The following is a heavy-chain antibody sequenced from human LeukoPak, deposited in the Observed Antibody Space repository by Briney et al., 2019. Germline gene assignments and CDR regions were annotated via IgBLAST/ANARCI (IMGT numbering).Heavy chain of an antibody. CDR3: ARGYCSGGSCHFDY. CDR2: INHSGST. V-gene: IGHV4-34*01. Sequence: SETLSLTCAVYGGSFSGYYWSWIRQPPGKGLEWIGEINHSGSTNYNPSLKSRVTISVDTSKNQFSLKLSSVTAADTTVYYCARGYCSGGSCHFDYWGQGTLVTVSS. J-gene: IGHJ4*02. D-gene: IGHD2-15*01. CDR1: GGSFSGYY.